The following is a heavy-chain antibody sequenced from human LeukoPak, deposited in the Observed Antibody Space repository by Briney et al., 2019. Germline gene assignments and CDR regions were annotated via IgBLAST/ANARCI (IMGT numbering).Heavy chain of an antibody. CDR2: ISSSSSYI. CDR3: AREYYDYVWGSYH. D-gene: IGHD3-16*01. Sequence: GGSLRLSCAASGFTFSSYSMNWVRQAPGKGLEWVSSISSSSSYIYYAGSVKGRFTISRDNSKNTLYLQMNSLRAEDTAVYYCAREYYDYVWGSYHWGQGTLVTVSS. V-gene: IGHV3-21*01. J-gene: IGHJ5*02. CDR1: GFTFSSYS.